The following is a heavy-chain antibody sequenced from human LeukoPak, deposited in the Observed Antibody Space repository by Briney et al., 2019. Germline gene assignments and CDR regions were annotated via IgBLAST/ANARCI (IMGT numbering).Heavy chain of an antibody. CDR3: ARAIYGADEGWFDP. Sequence: ASVKVSCKASGYTFTSYDINWVRQATGQGLEWMGWMNANSGNTGYAQKFQGRVTMTRNTSIRTAYMELSSLRSDDTAVYYCARAIYGADEGWFDPWGQGTLVTVSS. D-gene: IGHD4-17*01. CDR1: GYTFTSYD. V-gene: IGHV1-8*01. CDR2: MNANSGNT. J-gene: IGHJ5*02.